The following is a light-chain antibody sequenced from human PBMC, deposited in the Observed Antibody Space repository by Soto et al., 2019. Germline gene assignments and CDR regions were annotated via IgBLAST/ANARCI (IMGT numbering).Light chain of an antibody. J-gene: IGKJ1*01. Sequence: EIVMTQSPATLSVSPGERATLSCRASESVSSKLVWYQQKPGQAPRLLIYGASSRATGIPDRVSGSGSGTDFTLTIIRLEPDDVSVYYCQQYGSSPWTFGQGTKVDIK. CDR2: GAS. V-gene: IGKV3-20*01. CDR3: QQYGSSPWT. CDR1: ESVSSK.